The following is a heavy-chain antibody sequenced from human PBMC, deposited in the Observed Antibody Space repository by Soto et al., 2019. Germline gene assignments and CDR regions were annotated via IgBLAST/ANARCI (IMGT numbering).Heavy chain of an antibody. V-gene: IGHV1-18*01. J-gene: IGHJ6*02. CDR3: ARDGVDTATGYYYGMDV. CDR1: GYTFTSYG. CDR2: ISAYNGNT. D-gene: IGHD5-18*01. Sequence: QVQLVQSGAEVKKPGASVKVSCKASGYTFTSYGISWVRQAPGQGLEWMGWISAYNGNTNYAQKLQGGVTMTPDTSTSTAYMELRSLRSDDTAVYYCARDGVDTATGYYYGMDVWGQGTTVTVSS.